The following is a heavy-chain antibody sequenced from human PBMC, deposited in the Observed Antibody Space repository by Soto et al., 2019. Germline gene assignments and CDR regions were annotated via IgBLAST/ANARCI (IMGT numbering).Heavy chain of an antibody. D-gene: IGHD3-3*01. J-gene: IGHJ3*02. CDR3: ARGGGVGVAGSAAFDM. Sequence: QLHLVQSGAVVKKPGASVTVSCSASGYPVTAYYMHWVRQAPGRGLEWMGGINPATGAAKYTQTFQGRVTKTRDTSTSTVFMELSGLTSEVTAVFYCARGGGVGVAGSAAFDMWGQGTLVTVSS. V-gene: IGHV1-2*02. CDR1: GYPVTAYY. CDR2: INPATGAA.